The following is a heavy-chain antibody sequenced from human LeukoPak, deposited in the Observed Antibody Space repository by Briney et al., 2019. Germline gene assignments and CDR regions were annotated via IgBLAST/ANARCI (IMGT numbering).Heavy chain of an antibody. J-gene: IGHJ6*03. V-gene: IGHV5-51*01. Sequence: GESLKISCKGSGYSFTSYWIGWVRQMPGKGLEWMGIIYPGDSDTRYSPSFQGQVTISADKSISTAYLQWSSLKASDPAMYYCARHRGGNSDVYYYYYMDVWGKGTTVTISS. CDR1: GYSFTSYW. CDR2: IYPGDSDT. D-gene: IGHD4-23*01. CDR3: ARHRGGNSDVYYYYYMDV.